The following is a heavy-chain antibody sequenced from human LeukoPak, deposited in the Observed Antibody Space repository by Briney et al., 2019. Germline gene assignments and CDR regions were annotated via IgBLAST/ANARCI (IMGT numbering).Heavy chain of an antibody. CDR1: GGSISSSSYY. V-gene: IGHV4-39*07. CDR3: ARDKYDSSGSPFDY. D-gene: IGHD3-22*01. Sequence: SETLSLTCTVSGGSISSSSYYWGWIRQPPGKGLEWIGSIYYSGSTYYNPSLKSRVTISVDTSKNQFSLKLSSVTAADTAVYYCARDKYDSSGSPFDYWGQGTLVTVSS. CDR2: IYYSGST. J-gene: IGHJ4*02.